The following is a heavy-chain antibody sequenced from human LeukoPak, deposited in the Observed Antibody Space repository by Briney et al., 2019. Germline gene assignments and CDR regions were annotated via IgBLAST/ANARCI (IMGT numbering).Heavy chain of an antibody. V-gene: IGHV3-48*03. J-gene: IGHJ3*02. D-gene: IGHD6-6*01. CDR1: GFTFSSYE. CDR2: ISESGTTI. CDR3: AREGQDSYGFDM. Sequence: PGGSLRLSCAASGFTFSSYEMHWVRQAPGKGLEWVSYISESGTTIYYADSVKGRFTISRDNAKNSLYLQMNSLRAEDTAVYYCAREGQDSYGFDMWGQETMVTVSS.